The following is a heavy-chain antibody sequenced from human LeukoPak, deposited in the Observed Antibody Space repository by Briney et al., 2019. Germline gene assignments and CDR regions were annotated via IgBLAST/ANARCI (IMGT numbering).Heavy chain of an antibody. CDR1: GFTFSSYV. CDR3: AKRAYGSGNNYFDY. J-gene: IGHJ4*02. D-gene: IGHD3-10*01. Sequence: GASLRLSCAASGFTFSSYVMSWVRQAPGKGLEWVSVISGGGGSTYDADSVKGRFTISRDNSKYTLYLQMNSLRAEDTAVYYCAKRAYGSGNNYFDYWGQGTLVTVSS. V-gene: IGHV3-23*01. CDR2: ISGGGGST.